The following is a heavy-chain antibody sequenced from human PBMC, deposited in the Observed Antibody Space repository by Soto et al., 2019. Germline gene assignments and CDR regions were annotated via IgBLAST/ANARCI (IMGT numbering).Heavy chain of an antibody. CDR1: GYSFSTHS. CDR2: INGGNGNT. J-gene: IGHJ6*02. V-gene: IGHV1-3*01. CDR3: ARGKGMEENYYYYGMDV. Sequence: ASVKVSCKASGYSFSTHSIHWVGQAPGQGLEWMGWINGGNGNTKYSQKFRDRVTITRDASASTGYMELSSLRSEDTAVYYCARGKGMEENYYYYGMDVWGQGTTVTVSS. D-gene: IGHD1-1*01.